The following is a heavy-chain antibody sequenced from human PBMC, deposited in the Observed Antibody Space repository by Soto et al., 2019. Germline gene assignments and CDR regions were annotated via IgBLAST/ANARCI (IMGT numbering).Heavy chain of an antibody. J-gene: IGHJ3*02. Sequence: QVQLVQSGAEVKKPGASVKVSCKASGYTFTSYGISWVRQAPGQGLEWMGWISAYNGNTNYAQKLQGRVTMTTDTSTSTAYMELRSLRSDDTAVYYCARDSVTMIVVVQWSYDAFDIWGQGKMVTVSS. CDR1: GYTFTSYG. V-gene: IGHV1-18*04. CDR3: ARDSVTMIVVVQWSYDAFDI. CDR2: ISAYNGNT. D-gene: IGHD3-22*01.